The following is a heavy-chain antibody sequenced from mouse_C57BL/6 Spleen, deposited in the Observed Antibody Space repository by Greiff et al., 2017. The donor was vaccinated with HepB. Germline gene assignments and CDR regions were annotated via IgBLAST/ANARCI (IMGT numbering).Heavy chain of an antibody. D-gene: IGHD2-3*01. V-gene: IGHV1-55*01. Sequence: VQLQQPGAELVKPGASVKMSCKASGYTFTSYWITWVKQRPGQGLEWIGDIYPGSGSTNYNEKFKSKATLTVDTSSSTAYMQLSSLTSEDSAVYYCARGDVDGYPYWYFDGWGTGTTVTVSS. CDR2: IYPGSGST. J-gene: IGHJ1*03. CDR1: GYTFTSYW. CDR3: ARGDVDGYPYWYFDG.